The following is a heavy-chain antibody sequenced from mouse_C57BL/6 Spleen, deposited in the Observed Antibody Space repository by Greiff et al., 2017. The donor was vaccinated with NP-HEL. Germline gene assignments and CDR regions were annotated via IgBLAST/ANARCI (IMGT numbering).Heavy chain of an antibody. CDR3: ARSYYDYGVGMDY. J-gene: IGHJ4*01. CDR1: GYAFSSSW. Sequence: QVQLQQSGPELVKPGASVKISCKASGYAFSSSWMNWVKQRPGKGLEWIGRIYPGDGDTNYNGKFKGKATLTADKSSSTAYMQRSSLTSEDSAVYFCARSYYDYGVGMDYWGQGTSVTVSS. CDR2: IYPGDGDT. D-gene: IGHD2-4*01. V-gene: IGHV1-82*01.